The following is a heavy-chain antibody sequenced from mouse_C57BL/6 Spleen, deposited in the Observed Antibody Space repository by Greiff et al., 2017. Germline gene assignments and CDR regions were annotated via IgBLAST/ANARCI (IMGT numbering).Heavy chain of an antibody. CDR3: ARRDYYGSSWGFAY. J-gene: IGHJ3*01. Sequence: QVHVKQPGAELVKPGASVKLSCKASGYTFTSYWMHWVKQRPGQGLEWIGMIHPNSGSTNYNEKFKGKATLTVDKSSSTAYMQLSSLTSEDSAVYYCARRDYYGSSWGFAYWGQGTLVTVSA. D-gene: IGHD1-1*01. CDR1: GYTFTSYW. CDR2: IHPNSGST. V-gene: IGHV1-64*01.